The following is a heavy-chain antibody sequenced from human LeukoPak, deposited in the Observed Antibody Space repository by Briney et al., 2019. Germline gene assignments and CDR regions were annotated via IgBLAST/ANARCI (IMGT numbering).Heavy chain of an antibody. CDR1: GFSLSTSGVG. V-gene: IGHV2-5*01. CDR3: AHSEAEVAGTDNWFDP. CDR2: IYWNDDK. Sequence: ESGPTLVNPTQTLTLTCTFSGFSLSTSGVGVGWIRQPPGKALEWLALIYWNDDKRYSPSLKSRLTITKDTSKNQVVLTMTNMDPVDTATYYCAHSEAEVAGTDNWFDPWGQGTLVTVSS. J-gene: IGHJ5*02. D-gene: IGHD6-19*01.